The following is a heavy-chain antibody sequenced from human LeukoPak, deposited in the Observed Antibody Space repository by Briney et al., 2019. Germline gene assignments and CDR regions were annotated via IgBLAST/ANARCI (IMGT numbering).Heavy chain of an antibody. J-gene: IGHJ4*02. CDR2: ISSSSSYI. CDR1: GFTFSDYS. D-gene: IGHD6-13*01. V-gene: IGHV3-21*01. Sequence: GGSLRLSCAASGFTFSDYSMNWVRQAPGKGLEWVSSISSSSSYIYYGDSVKGRFTISRDNAKNSLYVQMNSLRAEDTAVYCCARDIATSSSWYHFDYWGQGTLVTVSS. CDR3: ARDIATSSSWYHFDY.